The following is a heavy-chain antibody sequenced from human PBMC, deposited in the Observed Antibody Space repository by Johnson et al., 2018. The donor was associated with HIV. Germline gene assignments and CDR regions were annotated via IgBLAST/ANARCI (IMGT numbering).Heavy chain of an antibody. CDR1: GFTFSSYG. CDR2: IRYDGSNK. Sequence: QVQLVESGGGVVQPGGSLRLSCAASGFTFSSYGMHWVRQAPGKGLEWVAFIRYDGSNKYYADSVTGRFTISRDNSNNTLYLQMNSLRAEDTAVYYWASGIAVAGTLLDAFDIWGQGTMVTVSS. V-gene: IGHV3-30*02. J-gene: IGHJ3*02. CDR3: ASGIAVAGTLLDAFDI. D-gene: IGHD6-19*01.